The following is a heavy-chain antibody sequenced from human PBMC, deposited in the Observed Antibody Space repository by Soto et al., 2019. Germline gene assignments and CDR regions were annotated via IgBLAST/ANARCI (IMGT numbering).Heavy chain of an antibody. CDR3: ARVGISSIFGVVTPGYYYYMDV. Sequence: SETLSLTCTVSGGSISSGGYYWSWIRQHPGKGLEWIGYIYYSGSTYYNPSLKSRVTISVDTSKNQFSLKLSSVTAADTAVYYCARVGISSIFGVVTPGYYYYMDVWGKGTTVTVSS. CDR2: IYYSGST. CDR1: GGSISSGGYY. J-gene: IGHJ6*03. V-gene: IGHV4-31*03. D-gene: IGHD3-3*02.